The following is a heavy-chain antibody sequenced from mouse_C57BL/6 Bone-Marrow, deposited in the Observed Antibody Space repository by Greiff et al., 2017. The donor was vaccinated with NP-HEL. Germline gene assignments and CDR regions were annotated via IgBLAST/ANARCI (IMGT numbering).Heavy chain of an antibody. CDR1: GYAFSSSW. J-gene: IGHJ2*01. CDR2: IYPGDGDT. CDR3: ARKGVDSSGYNYFDY. D-gene: IGHD3-2*02. Sequence: QVQLKESGPELVKPGASVKISCKASGYAFSSSWMNWVKQRPGKGLEWIGRIYPGDGDTNYNGKFKGKATLTADKSSSTAYMQLSSLTSEDSAVYFCARKGVDSSGYNYFDYWGQGTTLTVSS. V-gene: IGHV1-82*01.